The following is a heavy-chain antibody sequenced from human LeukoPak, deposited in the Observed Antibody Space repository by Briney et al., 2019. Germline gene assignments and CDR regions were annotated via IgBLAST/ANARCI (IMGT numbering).Heavy chain of an antibody. J-gene: IGHJ4*02. CDR3: ARVGEDLVDYGDYRRYYVDY. D-gene: IGHD4-17*01. V-gene: IGHV3-7*01. Sequence: PGGSLRLSCAASGFTFSSYWMSWVRQAPGKGLEWVANIKQDGSEKYYVDSVKGRFTISRDNAKNSLYLQMNSLRAEDTAVYYCARVGEDLVDYGDYRRYYVDYWGQGTLVTVSS. CDR1: GFTFSSYW. CDR2: IKQDGSEK.